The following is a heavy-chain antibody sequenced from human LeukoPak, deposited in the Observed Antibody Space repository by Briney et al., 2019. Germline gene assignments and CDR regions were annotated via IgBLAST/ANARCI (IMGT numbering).Heavy chain of an antibody. D-gene: IGHD2-21*02. J-gene: IGHJ4*02. CDR3: ARDYCGGDCYPFDY. CDR2: INWNGGST. Sequence: GGSLRLSCAPSGFTFSRHWMSWVRQAPGKGLEWVSGINWNGGSTGYADSVKGRFTISRDNAKKSVYLKMNSLRGEDTALYYCARDYCGGDCYPFDYWGQGTLVTVSS. V-gene: IGHV3-20*04. CDR1: GFTFSRHW.